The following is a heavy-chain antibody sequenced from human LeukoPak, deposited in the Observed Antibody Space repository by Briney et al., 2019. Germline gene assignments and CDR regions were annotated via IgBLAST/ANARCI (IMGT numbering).Heavy chain of an antibody. V-gene: IGHV3-23*01. CDR2: ISFSGRST. D-gene: IGHD3-22*01. CDR3: AKSERYYYDSGATYYEYFHH. Sequence: GGSLRLSCAVSGFTFSDYAMSWVRQAPGRGLEWVLGISFSGRSTNYADSVKGRFIISRDNSNNTLYLQMNSLRAEDTAVYYCAKSERYYYDSGATYYEYFHHWGQGTLVTVSS. J-gene: IGHJ1*01. CDR1: GFTFSDYA.